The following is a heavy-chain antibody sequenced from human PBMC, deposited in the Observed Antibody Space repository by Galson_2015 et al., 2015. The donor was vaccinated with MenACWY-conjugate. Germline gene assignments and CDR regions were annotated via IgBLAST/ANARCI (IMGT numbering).Heavy chain of an antibody. D-gene: IGHD3-10*01. CDR3: ARDIIVGIGSYTTFDY. J-gene: IGHJ4*02. V-gene: IGHV3-23*01. Sequence: SLRLSCAASGFTFSSYAMGWVRQAPGKGLEWVSSISGSGATTDYADSVRGRFTISRDNSKNTLYLEINSLRVDDTAVHYCARDIIVGIGSYTTFDYWGQGTLVTVSS. CDR2: ISGSGATT. CDR1: GFTFSSYA.